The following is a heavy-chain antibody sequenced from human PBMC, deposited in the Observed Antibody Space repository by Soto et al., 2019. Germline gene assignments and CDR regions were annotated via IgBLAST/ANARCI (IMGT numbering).Heavy chain of an antibody. CDR1: GFTFSSYA. V-gene: IGHV3-23*01. Sequence: PGGSLRLSCAASGFTFSSYAMSWVRQAPGKGLEWVSSISGSGGSTRYADSVMGRFTISRDNSKNTLSLQMNTLTVEDTAIYYCATLKRQTAITVILVVIPYSDYWGQGALVTVSS. J-gene: IGHJ4*02. CDR3: ATLKRQTAITVILVVIPYSDY. D-gene: IGHD3-22*01. CDR2: ISGSGGST.